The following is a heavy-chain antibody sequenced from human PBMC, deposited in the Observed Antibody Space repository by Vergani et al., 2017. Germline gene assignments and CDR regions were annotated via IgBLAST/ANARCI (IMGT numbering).Heavy chain of an antibody. D-gene: IGHD3-16*01. CDR3: AKHFRGWGIDY. V-gene: IGHV3-30*02. CDR2: IQFDGSNQ. Sequence: QVQLVESGGGVVQGGGSLRLSCATSGFTWGNYDMQGIRQGPGKGLEFVAFIQFDGSNQYYADSVKGRFTLSRDFSKNTLYLQMNSLRTDDTATYYCAKHFRGWGIDYWGQGTQVIVSS. J-gene: IGHJ4*02. CDR1: GFTWGNYD.